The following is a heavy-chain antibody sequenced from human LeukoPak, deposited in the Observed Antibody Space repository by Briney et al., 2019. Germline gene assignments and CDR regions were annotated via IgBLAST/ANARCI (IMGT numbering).Heavy chain of an antibody. CDR3: ARDGRYYGSGSSIWLGY. CDR1: GYTFTSYA. D-gene: IGHD3-10*01. V-gene: IGHV1-3*01. Sequence: ASVKVSCKASGYTFTSYAMHWVRQAPGQRLEWMGWINAGNGNTKYSQKFQGRVTITRDTSASTAYMELSSPRSEDTAVYYCARDGRYYGSGSSIWLGYWGQGTLVTVSS. CDR2: INAGNGNT. J-gene: IGHJ4*02.